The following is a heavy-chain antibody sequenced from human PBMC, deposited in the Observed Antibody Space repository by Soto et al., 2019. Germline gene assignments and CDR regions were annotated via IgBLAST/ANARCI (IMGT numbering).Heavy chain of an antibody. D-gene: IGHD5-12*01. CDR3: DIVNRPYWTLDY. CDR1: GGSFSGYY. J-gene: IGHJ4*02. CDR2: INHSGST. Sequence: SETLSLTCAVYGGSFSGYYWSWIRQPPGKGLEWIGEINHSGSTNYYSSLKSRGTITVDTSKNQYPMTLSSVAAAVTAVSYCDIVNRPYWTLDYWGQGTLVTVSS. V-gene: IGHV4-34*01.